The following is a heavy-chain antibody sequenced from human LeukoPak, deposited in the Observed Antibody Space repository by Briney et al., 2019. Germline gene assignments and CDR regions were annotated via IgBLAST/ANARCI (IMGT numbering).Heavy chain of an antibody. Sequence: SVKVSSKASGGTFSSYAISWVRQAPGQGLEWMGGIIPIFGTANYAQKFQGRVTITADESTSTAYMELSSLRSEDTAVYYCARDGGYSYGHSSLYFDYWGQGTLVTVSS. CDR2: IIPIFGTA. V-gene: IGHV1-69*13. CDR3: ARDGGYSYGHSSLYFDY. D-gene: IGHD5-18*01. J-gene: IGHJ4*02. CDR1: GGTFSSYA.